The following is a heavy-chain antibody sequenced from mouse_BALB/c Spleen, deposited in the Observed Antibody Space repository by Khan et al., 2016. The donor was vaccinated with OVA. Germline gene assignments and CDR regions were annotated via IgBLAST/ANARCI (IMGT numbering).Heavy chain of an antibody. CDR1: GYSITSGYA. D-gene: IGHD1-1*01. CDR3: ARGNYYGYYFDY. V-gene: IGHV3-2*02. Sequence: EVQLQESGPGLVKPSQSLSLTCTVTGYSITSGYAWNWIRQFPGNKLEWMGYISYSVVTSYTPSLKSRISITRDTSKNQFFLQLNSVTTEDTATYYCARGNYYGYYFDYWGQGTTLTVSS. CDR2: ISYSVVT. J-gene: IGHJ2*01.